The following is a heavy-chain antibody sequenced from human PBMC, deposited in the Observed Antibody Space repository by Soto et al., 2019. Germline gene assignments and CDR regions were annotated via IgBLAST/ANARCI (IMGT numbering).Heavy chain of an antibody. CDR1: GGSISSYY. V-gene: IGHV4-59*01. Sequence: SETLSLTCTVSGGSISSYYWSWIRQPPGKGLEWIGYIYYSGSTNYNPSLKSRVTISVHTSKNQFSLKLSSVTAADTAVYYCASIYSGLISYYFDYWGQGTLVTVSS. CDR2: IYYSGST. D-gene: IGHD5-12*01. CDR3: ASIYSGLISYYFDY. J-gene: IGHJ4*02.